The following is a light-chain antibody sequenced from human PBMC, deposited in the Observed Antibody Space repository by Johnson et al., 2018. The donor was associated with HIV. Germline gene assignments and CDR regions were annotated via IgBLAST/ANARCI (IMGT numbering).Light chain of an antibody. J-gene: IGLJ1*01. CDR1: TSNIGDHS. Sequence: QFVLTQPPSVSAAPGRWVTVSCSGTTSNIGDHSVSWFQHLPGAAPKLLIYDNDRRPSGVPDRFSGSKSAASATLDLTGLQSGDEGDYYFATWDSSLSAGGYVFGTGTKVTV. V-gene: IGLV1-51*02. CDR2: DND. CDR3: ATWDSSLSAGGYV.